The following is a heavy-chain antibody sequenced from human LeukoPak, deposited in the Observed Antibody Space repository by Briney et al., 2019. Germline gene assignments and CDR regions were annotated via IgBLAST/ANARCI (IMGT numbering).Heavy chain of an antibody. CDR1: GYTLTELS. Sequence: ASVTVSFKFSGYTLTELSMHWVRQAPGQGLEWMGGFDPEDGETIYAQKFQGRVTMTEDTSTDTAYMELSSLRSEDTAVYYCATGYGSGEHYYYYMDVWGKGTTVTVSS. J-gene: IGHJ6*03. D-gene: IGHD2-15*01. CDR3: ATGYGSGEHYYYYMDV. CDR2: FDPEDGET. V-gene: IGHV1-24*01.